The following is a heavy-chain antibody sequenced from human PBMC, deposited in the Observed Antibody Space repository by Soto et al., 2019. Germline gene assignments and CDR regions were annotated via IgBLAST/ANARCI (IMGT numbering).Heavy chain of an antibody. Sequence: GVSLRLSCKASGLIFDNFAMHWVRQSPERGLEWVSAISWNGGRTGYADSVKGRFIVSRDNSKSSLYLQMNSLTSEDAALYFCAKASYPLGIEGAKEFDYWGQGSWVTVSS. CDR3: AKASYPLGIEGAKEFDY. V-gene: IGHV3-9*01. CDR1: GLIFDNFA. D-gene: IGHD1-26*01. J-gene: IGHJ4*02. CDR2: ISWNGGRT.